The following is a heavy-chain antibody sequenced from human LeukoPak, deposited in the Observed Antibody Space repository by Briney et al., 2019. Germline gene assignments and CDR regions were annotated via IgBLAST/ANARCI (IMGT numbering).Heavy chain of an antibody. CDR2: IYHSGSI. D-gene: IGHD5-24*01. V-gene: IGHV4-38-2*02. J-gene: IGHJ5*02. Sequence: KPSETLSLTCTVSSYFITSGYYWAWIRQPPGKGLEWIGSIYHSGSIYYSPSLMSRVTLSIDTPKNQFSLKLSSVTAADTAVYFCARAMANWFDPWGQGTLVTVSS. CDR3: ARAMANWFDP. CDR1: SYFITSGYY.